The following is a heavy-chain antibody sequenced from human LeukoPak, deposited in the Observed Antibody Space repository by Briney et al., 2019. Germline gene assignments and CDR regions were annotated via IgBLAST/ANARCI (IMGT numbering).Heavy chain of an antibody. V-gene: IGHV4-39*01. J-gene: IGHJ4*02. CDR3: ARQLGYCSSTSCYADKVDY. Sequence: SETLSHTCTVSGGSISSSSYYWGWIRQPPGKGLEWIGSIYYSGSTYYNPSLKSRVTISVDTSKNQFSLKLSSVTAADMAVYYCARQLGYCSSTSCYADKVDYWGQGTLVTVSS. CDR2: IYYSGST. D-gene: IGHD2-2*01. CDR1: GGSISSSSYY.